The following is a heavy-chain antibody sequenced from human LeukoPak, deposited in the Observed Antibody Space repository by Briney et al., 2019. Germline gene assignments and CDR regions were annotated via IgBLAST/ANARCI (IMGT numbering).Heavy chain of an antibody. J-gene: IGHJ4*02. Sequence: PGGSLRLSCAASEFTFSSYSMTWVRQAPGKGLEWVSAISGSGGRTYYADSVKGRFTFSRDNSKNTLYLQMNSLRAEDTAVYYCAHIPTNYYDSSGYYPFDYWGQGTLVTVSS. D-gene: IGHD3-22*01. V-gene: IGHV3-23*01. CDR2: ISGSGGRT. CDR1: EFTFSSYS. CDR3: AHIPTNYYDSSGYYPFDY.